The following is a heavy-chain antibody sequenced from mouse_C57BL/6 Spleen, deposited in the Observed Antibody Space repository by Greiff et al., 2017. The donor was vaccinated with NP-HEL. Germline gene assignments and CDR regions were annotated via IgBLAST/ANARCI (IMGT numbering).Heavy chain of an antibody. D-gene: IGHD1-1*01. CDR2: IDPNSGGT. CDR3: ARGGDYYGRSRGYAMDYWGMDY. Sequence: QVQLQQPGAELVKPGASVKLSCKASGYTFTSYWMHWVKQRPGRGLEWIGRIDPNSGGTKYNEKFKSKATLTVDKPSSTAYMQHSSLTSEDSAVYDCARGGDYYGRSRGYAMDYWGMDYWGQGTSVTVSS. V-gene: IGHV1-72*01. J-gene: IGHJ4*01. CDR1: GYTFTSYW.